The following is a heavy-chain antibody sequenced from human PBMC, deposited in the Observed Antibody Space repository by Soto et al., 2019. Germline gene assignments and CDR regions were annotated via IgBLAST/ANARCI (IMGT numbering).Heavy chain of an antibody. CDR1: GFTFSSYG. D-gene: IGHD2-2*01. J-gene: IGHJ4*02. Sequence: GGSLRISCAASGFTFSSYGMHWVRQAPGKGLEWGAVISYDGSNKYYADSVKGRFTISRDNSKNTLYLQMNSLRAEDTAVYYCAKGSQLQPNGYGGQGTLVTV. CDR2: ISYDGSNK. CDR3: AKGSQLQPNGY. V-gene: IGHV3-30*18.